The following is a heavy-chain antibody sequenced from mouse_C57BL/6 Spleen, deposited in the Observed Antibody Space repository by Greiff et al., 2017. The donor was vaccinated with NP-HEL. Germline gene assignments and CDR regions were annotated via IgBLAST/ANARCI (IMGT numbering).Heavy chain of an antibody. CDR3: ARRDYGSSYVGAMDY. Sequence: EVKLMESGPELVKPGASVKISCKASGYSFTGYYMNWVKQSPEKSLEWIGEINPSTGGTTYNQKFKAKATLTVDKSSSTAYMQLKSLTSEDSAVYYCARRDYGSSYVGAMDYWGQGTSVTVSS. V-gene: IGHV1-42*01. CDR2: INPSTGGT. D-gene: IGHD1-1*01. J-gene: IGHJ4*01. CDR1: GYSFTGYY.